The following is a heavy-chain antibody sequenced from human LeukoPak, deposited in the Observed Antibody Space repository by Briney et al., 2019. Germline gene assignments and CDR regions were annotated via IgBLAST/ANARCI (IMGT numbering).Heavy chain of an antibody. V-gene: IGHV4-39*01. Sequence: SETLSLACTVTGGSVSSNYAWAWIRQSPGKGLECIGYIYESVKTYYSPSLRSRVAMSVDTSKNQFSLTLRSVTAADTAVYYCARPYSSDWYFDYWGQGILVTVSS. J-gene: IGHJ4*02. D-gene: IGHD6-13*01. CDR2: IYESVKT. CDR3: ARPYSSDWYFDY. CDR1: GGSVSSNYA.